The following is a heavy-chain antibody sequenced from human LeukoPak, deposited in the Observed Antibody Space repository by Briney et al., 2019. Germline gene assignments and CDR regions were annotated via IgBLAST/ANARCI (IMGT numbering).Heavy chain of an antibody. CDR1: GFTFSSYG. V-gene: IGHV3-66*01. Sequence: GGSLRLSCAASGFTFSSYGMHWVRQAPGKGLEWVSVIYSGGSTYYADSVKGRFTISRDNSKNTLYLQMNSLRAEDTAVYYCARDLRYYYMDVWGKGTTVTVSS. CDR3: ARDLRYYYMDV. J-gene: IGHJ6*03. CDR2: IYSGGST.